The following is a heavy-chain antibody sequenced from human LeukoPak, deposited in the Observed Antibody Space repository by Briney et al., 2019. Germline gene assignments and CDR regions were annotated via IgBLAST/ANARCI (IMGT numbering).Heavy chain of an antibody. CDR1: GFTFSRYW. CDR3: ATTVRLAGQGYFDY. D-gene: IGHD6-19*01. V-gene: IGHV3-7*01. J-gene: IGHJ4*02. CDR2: IKQDGSEE. Sequence: GGSLRLSCATSGFTFSRYWMSWVRQIPGKGLEWVASIKQDGSEERLADSVKGRFTIYRDNAKNSVDLQMNSLGAEDTAVYSCATTVRLAGQGYFDYWGQGTLVTVSS.